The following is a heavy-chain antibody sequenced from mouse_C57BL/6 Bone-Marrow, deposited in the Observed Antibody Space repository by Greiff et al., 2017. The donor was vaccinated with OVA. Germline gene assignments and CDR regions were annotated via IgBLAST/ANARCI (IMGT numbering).Heavy chain of an antibody. CDR2: IYLGNGYT. CDR1: GYKFTSYG. J-gene: IGHJ4*01. Sequence: VQLQQSGAELVRPGSSVKMSCKTSGYKFTSYGINWVKQRPGQGLEWIGYIYLGNGYTEYTAKFKGKATLTSDTSSSTAYMQLSSLTAEDSAIYVCERDLVGSSYGYYAMDYWGQGTSGTVSS. CDR3: ERDLVGSSYGYYAMDY. V-gene: IGHV1-58*01. D-gene: IGHD1-1*01.